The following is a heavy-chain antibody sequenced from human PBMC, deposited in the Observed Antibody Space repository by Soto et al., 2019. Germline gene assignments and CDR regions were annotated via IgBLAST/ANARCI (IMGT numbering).Heavy chain of an antibody. V-gene: IGHV4-39*01. CDR3: ARHYSSGSRNWFDP. D-gene: IGHD6-19*01. Sequence: PSETLSLTCSVSGGSLNSSSYFWGWVRQPPGKGLEWIGSIYYSGSTYYHPSLRRRVTISVDTSKNQFSLKLSSVTAADTAVFYCARHYSSGSRNWFDPWGQGTLVTVSS. CDR1: GGSLNSSSYF. J-gene: IGHJ5*02. CDR2: IYYSGST.